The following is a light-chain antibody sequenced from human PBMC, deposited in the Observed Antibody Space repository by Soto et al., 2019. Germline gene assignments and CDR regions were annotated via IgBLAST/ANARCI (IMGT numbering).Light chain of an antibody. CDR1: QRVSSSY. CDR3: QQYGSSPPYT. Sequence: EIVLTQSPGTLSLSPGERATLSCRASQRVSSSYLAWYQQKPGQAPRLLIYGASSRDTGIPDRFSGSGSGTDFTLTISRLEPEDFAVYYCQQYGSSPPYTFGQGTKLEIK. CDR2: GAS. J-gene: IGKJ2*01. V-gene: IGKV3-20*01.